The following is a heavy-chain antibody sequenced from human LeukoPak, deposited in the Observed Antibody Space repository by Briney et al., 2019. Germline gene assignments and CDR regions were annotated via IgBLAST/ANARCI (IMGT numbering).Heavy chain of an antibody. CDR3: ARVRARNRDGYTT. CDR2: IFHTGST. CDR1: NGSITTYY. D-gene: IGHD3-16*01. J-gene: IGHJ5*02. V-gene: IGHV4-59*01. Sequence: PSETLSLTCYVSNGSITTYYWTWIRRPPGKGLEWIGQIFHTGSTNYNPSLKSRLTISLDPSKNLFSLKLKSVSPADTAIYYCARVRARNRDGYTTWGLGTLVTVSS.